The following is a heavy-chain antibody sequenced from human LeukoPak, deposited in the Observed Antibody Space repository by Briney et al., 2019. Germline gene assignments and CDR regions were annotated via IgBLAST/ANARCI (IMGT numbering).Heavy chain of an antibody. CDR3: AKGDGEFEY. CDR1: GYQFTSYW. D-gene: IGHD3-10*01. J-gene: IGHJ4*02. Sequence: GGSLRISCEASGYQFTSYWIGWGRPMPGKGMEWMGVIYPSDSDTRYNLSFEGQVTISADKSINTAYLQWSSLRPSDTAVYYCAKGDGEFEYWGQGTLVTVSS. V-gene: IGHV5-51*01. CDR2: IYPSDSDT.